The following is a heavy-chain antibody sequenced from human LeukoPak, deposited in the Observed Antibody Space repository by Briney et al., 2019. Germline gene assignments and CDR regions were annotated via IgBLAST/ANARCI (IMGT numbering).Heavy chain of an antibody. CDR2: INHSGST. D-gene: IGHD2-2*01. J-gene: IGHJ5*02. CDR3: ARGGSNIVVVPAAKRLWLDP. Sequence: PSETLSLTCAVYGGSFSGYYWSWIRQPPGKGLEWIGEINHSGSTNYNPSLKSRVTISVDTSKNQFSLKLSSVTAADTAVYYCARGGSNIVVVPAAKRLWLDPWGQGTLVTVSS. V-gene: IGHV4-34*01. CDR1: GGSFSGYY.